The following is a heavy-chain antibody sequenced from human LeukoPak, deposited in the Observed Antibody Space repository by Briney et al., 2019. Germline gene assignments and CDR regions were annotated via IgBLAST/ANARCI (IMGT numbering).Heavy chain of an antibody. V-gene: IGHV3-9*01. D-gene: IGHD5-18*01. Sequence: GRSLRLSCAASGFIFDDYAMHWVRHAPGKGLEWVSGLSWNSGTIDYADSVKGRFTISRDNAKNSLYLQMSSLRAEDTAFYYCVKDIGIGYSYGPDFWGQGTLVTVSS. J-gene: IGHJ4*02. CDR2: LSWNSGTI. CDR3: VKDIGIGYSYGPDF. CDR1: GFIFDDYA.